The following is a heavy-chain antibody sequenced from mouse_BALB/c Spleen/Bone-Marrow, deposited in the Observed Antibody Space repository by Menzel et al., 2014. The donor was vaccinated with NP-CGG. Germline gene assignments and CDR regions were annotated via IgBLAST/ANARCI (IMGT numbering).Heavy chain of an antibody. D-gene: IGHD3-1*01. CDR1: GYAFSTYW. Sequence: QVQLQQSGAELVRPESSVKISCKASGYAFSTYWMIWVKQRPGQGLEWIGQIYPGDGDTNYNGKFKGKATLTADKSSSTAYMQLSSLTSEDSAVYFCARNSGAMDYWGQGTSVTVSS. J-gene: IGHJ4*01. CDR2: IYPGDGDT. CDR3: ARNSGAMDY. V-gene: IGHV1-80*01.